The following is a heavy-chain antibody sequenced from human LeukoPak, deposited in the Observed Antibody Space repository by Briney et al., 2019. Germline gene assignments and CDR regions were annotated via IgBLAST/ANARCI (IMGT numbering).Heavy chain of an antibody. CDR2: IIPFIGAP. CDR3: AREVITETTLGWFDP. D-gene: IGHD1-7*01. J-gene: IGHJ5*02. CDR1: GGTFRTDA. Sequence: GASVNVSYKASGGTFRTDAIAWIRQAPGEGLEWMGGIIPFIGAPNFAQRFHGRVTITADETTRTVYMELSSLRSEDTAVYYCAREVITETTLGWFDPWGQGTLITVSS. V-gene: IGHV1-69*13.